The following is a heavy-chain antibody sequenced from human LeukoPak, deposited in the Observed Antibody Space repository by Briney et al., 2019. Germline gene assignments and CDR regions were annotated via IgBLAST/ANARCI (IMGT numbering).Heavy chain of an antibody. V-gene: IGHV4-4*07. CDR1: GGSISADY. D-gene: IGHD6-19*01. CDR3: ARGTLYRGWSYYLDF. CDR2: YYPNGNT. J-gene: IGHJ4*02. Sequence: SETLSLTCSVSGGSISADYWIWIRQPAGKGLEYIGRYYPNGNTNYNPSLQSRVTMSVDTSKNQFSLELRSVTAADTAMYYCARGTLYRGWSYYLDFWGQGSQDTVSS.